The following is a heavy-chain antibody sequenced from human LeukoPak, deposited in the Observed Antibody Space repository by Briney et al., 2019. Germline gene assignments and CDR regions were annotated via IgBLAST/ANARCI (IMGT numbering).Heavy chain of an antibody. CDR1: GGSISSSSYY. D-gene: IGHD6-19*01. CDR2: IYYSGST. V-gene: IGHV4-39*07. J-gene: IGHJ4*02. Sequence: PSETLSLTCTVSGGSISSSSYYWGWIRQPPGKGLEWIGSIYYSGSTYYNPSLKSRVTISVDTSKNQFFLKLSSVTAADTAVYYCATRIERIAVAGTLFDYWGQGTLVTVSS. CDR3: ATRIERIAVAGTLFDY.